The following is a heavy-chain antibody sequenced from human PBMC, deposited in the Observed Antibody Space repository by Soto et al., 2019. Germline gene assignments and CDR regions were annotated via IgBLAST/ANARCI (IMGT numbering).Heavy chain of an antibody. V-gene: IGHV3-21*06. CDR2: ITSTSGDI. J-gene: IGHJ4*02. CDR1: GFLFSADT. Sequence: EVHLVESGGGLVKPGGSLRLACSASGFLFSADTMNWVRQAPGKGLEWVSSITSTSGDISYIDSVTGRFTMSRDNAKNSVFLQMNSLRAEDTAVYYCTRDRSPGMHFPAVDSWGQGTQVTVSS. CDR3: TRDRSPGMHFPAVDS. D-gene: IGHD2-8*01.